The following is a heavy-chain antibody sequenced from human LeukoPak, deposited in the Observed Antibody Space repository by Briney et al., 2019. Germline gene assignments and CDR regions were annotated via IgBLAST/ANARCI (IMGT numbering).Heavy chain of an antibody. V-gene: IGHV3-7*01. CDR3: ASSNYDFWSGYLGFDY. CDR1: GFTFSSYW. CDR2: IKQDGSEK. J-gene: IGHJ4*02. Sequence: PGGSRRPSCTASGFTFSSYWMSWVRQPPGKGRGWVANIKQDGSEKYYVDSVKGRFTISRDNAKNSLYLQMNSLRAEDTAVYYCASSNYDFWSGYLGFDYWGQGTLVTVSS. D-gene: IGHD3-3*01.